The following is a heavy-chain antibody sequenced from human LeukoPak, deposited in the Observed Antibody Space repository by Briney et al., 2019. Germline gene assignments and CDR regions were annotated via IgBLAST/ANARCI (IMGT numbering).Heavy chain of an antibody. V-gene: IGHV3-53*01. CDR2: SYSGGSS. CDR3: AREEHYRRYFAL. D-gene: IGHD3-16*02. J-gene: IGHJ2*01. Sequence: GGSLRLSCVASGFTFSSRDWMTWVRQAPGKGLEWVSVSYSGGSSYYADSVKGRFTISRDNSKNTLYLQMNTLRAEDTAVYFCAREEHYRRYFALWGRGTLVTVSS. CDR1: GFTFSSRDW.